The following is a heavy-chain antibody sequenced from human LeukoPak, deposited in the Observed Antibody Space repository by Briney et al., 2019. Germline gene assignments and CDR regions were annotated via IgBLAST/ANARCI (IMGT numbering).Heavy chain of an antibody. Sequence: GGSLRLSCSACGFTFSSYARSWVRQAPGKGLEWISAISGSGGSTYYADSVKGRFTISRDNSKNTLYLQMNSLRAEDTAVYYCAKSPTVTPQWAYYYYMVVWGKRATVTVSS. CDR2: ISGSGGST. CDR1: GFTFSSYA. V-gene: IGHV3-23*01. CDR3: AKSPTVTPQWAYYYYMVV. J-gene: IGHJ6*03. D-gene: IGHD4-11*01.